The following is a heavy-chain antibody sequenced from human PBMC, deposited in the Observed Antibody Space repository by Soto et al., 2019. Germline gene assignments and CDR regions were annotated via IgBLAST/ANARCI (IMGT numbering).Heavy chain of an antibody. J-gene: IGHJ6*02. Sequence: ASVKVSCKASGYTFTSYYMHWVRQAPGQGLEWMGIINPSGGSTSYAQKFQGRVTMTRDTSTSTVYMELSSLRSEDTAVYYCARPTVTRLSGIYGMDVWGQGTTVTVSS. V-gene: IGHV1-46*01. CDR1: GYTFTSYY. CDR3: ARPTVTRLSGIYGMDV. D-gene: IGHD4-17*01. CDR2: INPSGGST.